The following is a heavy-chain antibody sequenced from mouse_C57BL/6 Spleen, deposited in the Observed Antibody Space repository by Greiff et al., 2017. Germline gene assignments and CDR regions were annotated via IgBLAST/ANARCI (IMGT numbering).Heavy chain of an antibody. Sequence: QVQLQQPGAELVKPGASVKLSCEASGYTFTSYWMHWVKQGPGRGLEWIGRIDPDSGGTKYNETVKSKATLTVDKPSSTVYMQLSRLTSEDSAVYCCARDYYGSSYFDYWGQGTTLTVSS. D-gene: IGHD1-1*01. J-gene: IGHJ2*01. V-gene: IGHV1-72*01. CDR1: GYTFTSYW. CDR2: IDPDSGGT. CDR3: ARDYYGSSYFDY.